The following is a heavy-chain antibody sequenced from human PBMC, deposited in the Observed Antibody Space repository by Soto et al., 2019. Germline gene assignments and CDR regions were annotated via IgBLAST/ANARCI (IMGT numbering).Heavy chain of an antibody. D-gene: IGHD3-10*01. V-gene: IGHV3-33*07. Sequence: LKISCAAYGFTLSSYGMSWVRQTPGKGLEWLAIIQYDGSKEYYADSVKGRFSISRDNSKNTLDLQVNSLRAEDSAVYYCARDRTYYGSGAVGMDVWGQGTTVTVSS. CDR1: GFTLSSYG. CDR3: ARDRTYYGSGAVGMDV. J-gene: IGHJ6*02. CDR2: IQYDGSKE.